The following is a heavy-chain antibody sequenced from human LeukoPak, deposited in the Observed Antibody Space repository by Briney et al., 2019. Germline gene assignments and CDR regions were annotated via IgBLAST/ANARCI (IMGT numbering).Heavy chain of an antibody. V-gene: IGHV3-30*02. CDR1: GFTFSSYG. CDR2: IRYDGNNE. CDR3: AKDYPYTEISGSYDY. J-gene: IGHJ4*02. Sequence: GGSLRLSCAASGFTFSSYGMHWVRQAPGKGLKWVAFIRYDGNNEYYADSVKGRFTISRDTSKNTLYLQMNSLRAEDTAVYYCAKDYPYTEISGSYDYWGQGTLVTVSS. D-gene: IGHD1-26*01.